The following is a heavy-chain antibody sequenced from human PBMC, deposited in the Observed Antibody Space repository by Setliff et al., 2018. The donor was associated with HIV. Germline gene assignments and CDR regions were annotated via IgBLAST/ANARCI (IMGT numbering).Heavy chain of an antibody. Sequence: SETLSLTCTVSGGSISSSHDFWNWIRQPPGKGLEWIGAISYGGITYYNPSLTSRVTISVDTSKNQFSLKVTSVTAADTAVYYCARDAGGSVGNYYFDYWGQGTLVTVSS. J-gene: IGHJ4*02. CDR2: ISYGGIT. D-gene: IGHD2-15*01. CDR3: ARDAGGSVGNYYFDY. CDR1: GGSISSSHDF. V-gene: IGHV4-39*07.